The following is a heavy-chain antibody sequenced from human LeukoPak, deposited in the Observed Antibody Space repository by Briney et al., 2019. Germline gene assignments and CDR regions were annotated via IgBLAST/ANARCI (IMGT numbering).Heavy chain of an antibody. J-gene: IGHJ6*03. CDR3: AGPTPYYYYYYYMDV. CDR2: INHSGST. V-gene: IGHV4-39*07. CDR1: GGSISSSSYY. Sequence: SEILSLTCTVSGGSISSSSYYWSWIRQPPGKGLEWIGEINHSGSTNYNPSLKSRVTISVDTSKNQFSLKLSSVTAADTAVYYCAGPTPYYYYYYYMDVWGKGTTVTVSS.